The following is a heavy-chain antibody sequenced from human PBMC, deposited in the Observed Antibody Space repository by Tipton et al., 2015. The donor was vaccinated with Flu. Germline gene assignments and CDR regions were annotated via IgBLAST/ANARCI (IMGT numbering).Heavy chain of an antibody. CDR2: INQDGSEN. V-gene: IGHV3-7*01. CDR3: ARAIGGINSF. Sequence: SLRLSCAASGFTFNDYWMHWVRQAPGKGLEWVANINQDGSENYYVDSVKGRFTISRDNAKNSLSLQMTSLRAEDTGVYYCARAIGGINSFWGQGTLVTVSS. J-gene: IGHJ4*02. D-gene: IGHD4-23*01. CDR1: GFTFNDYW.